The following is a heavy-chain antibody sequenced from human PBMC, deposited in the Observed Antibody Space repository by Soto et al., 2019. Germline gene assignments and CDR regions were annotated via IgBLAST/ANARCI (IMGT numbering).Heavy chain of an antibody. D-gene: IGHD4-17*01. CDR3: ARVFNGYGDYAFDY. Sequence: GGSLRLSCAASGFTFSSYGMHWVRQAPGKGLEWVAVISYDGSNKYYADSVKGRFTISRDNAKNSLYLQMNSLRAEDTAVYYCARVFNGYGDYAFDYWGQGTLVTVSS. V-gene: IGHV3-33*05. CDR1: GFTFSSYG. CDR2: ISYDGSNK. J-gene: IGHJ4*02.